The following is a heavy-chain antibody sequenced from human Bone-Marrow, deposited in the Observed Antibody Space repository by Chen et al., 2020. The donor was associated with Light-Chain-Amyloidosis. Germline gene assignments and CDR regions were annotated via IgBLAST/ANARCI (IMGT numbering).Heavy chain of an antibody. V-gene: IGHV1-2*04. Sequence: VQLVQSGAEVKKPGASVRVSCKASGYTFIAYYIYWVRQAPGQGLQWMGWINPSSGDTSSAQRFQDSLSMTRDTSISTAYMDLRRLTSDDTAIYYCARVISQVAGPADLWGQGTLVTVSS. D-gene: IGHD6-19*01. CDR3: ARVISQVAGPADL. J-gene: IGHJ5*02. CDR2: INPSSGDT. CDR1: GYTFIAYY.